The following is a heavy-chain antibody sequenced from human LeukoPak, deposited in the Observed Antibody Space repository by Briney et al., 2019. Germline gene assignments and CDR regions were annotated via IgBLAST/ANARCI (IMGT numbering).Heavy chain of an antibody. Sequence: PSETLSLTCAVYGGSFSGYYRSWIRQPPGKGLEWIGEINHIGRTNYNPSLNSRVTISVDTSKNQYSLKLTYVTPANPAVYYCAREGLPAAIIFADYWGQGTLVTVSS. D-gene: IGHD2-2*01. CDR3: AREGLPAAIIFADY. CDR2: INHIGRT. J-gene: IGHJ4*02. CDR1: GGSFSGYY. V-gene: IGHV4-34*01.